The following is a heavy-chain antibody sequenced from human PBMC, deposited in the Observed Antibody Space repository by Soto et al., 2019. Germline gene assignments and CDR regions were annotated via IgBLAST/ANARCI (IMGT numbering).Heavy chain of an antibody. J-gene: IGHJ4*02. CDR3: ARHGSN. CDR1: DVSISNSSYY. Sequence: SETLSLTCPVSDVSISNSSYYWGWIRRPPGKGLEWIGTIYYSGITYYNPSLKSRVTISVDTSKNQFSLKLTSVTAADTAVYYCARHGSNWGQGTLVTVYS. CDR2: IYYSGIT. V-gene: IGHV4-39*01.